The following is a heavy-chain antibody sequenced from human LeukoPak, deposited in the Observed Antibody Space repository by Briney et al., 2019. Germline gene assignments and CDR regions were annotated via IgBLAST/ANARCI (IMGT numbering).Heavy chain of an antibody. Sequence: GGSLRLSCAASGFTFSSYWMSWVRQAPGKGLEWVSNIKQDGSETYYVDSVKGRFTISRDNAKNSLYLQMNSLRAEDTAVYYCARDRYDFWSGQDYWGQGTLVTVSS. CDR2: IKQDGSET. D-gene: IGHD3-3*01. J-gene: IGHJ4*02. CDR3: ARDRYDFWSGQDY. CDR1: GFTFSSYW. V-gene: IGHV3-7*01.